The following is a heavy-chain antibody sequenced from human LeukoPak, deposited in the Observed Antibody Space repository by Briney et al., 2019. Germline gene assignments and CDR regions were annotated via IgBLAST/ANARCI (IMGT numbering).Heavy chain of an antibody. CDR2: IYTSGST. D-gene: IGHD3-10*01. V-gene: IGHV4-4*09. J-gene: IGHJ4*02. Sequence: SETLSLTCTVSGGSISSYYWSWIRQPPGKGLEWIGYIYTSGSTNYNPSLKSRVTISVDTSKNQFSLKLSSVTAADTAVYYRARHLGSGGFGYWGQGTLVTVSS. CDR3: ARHLGSGGFGY. CDR1: GGSISSYY.